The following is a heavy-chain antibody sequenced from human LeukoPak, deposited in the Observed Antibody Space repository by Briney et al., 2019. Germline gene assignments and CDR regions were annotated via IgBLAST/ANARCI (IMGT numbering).Heavy chain of an antibody. V-gene: IGHV1-18*01. CDR3: ASLKNSYDSSGYLVADAFDI. D-gene: IGHD3-22*01. CDR1: GYTFTSNG. Sequence: ASVKVSCKASGYTFTSNGISWVRQAPGQGLEWMGWISAYNGNTNYEQKLQGRVTMTTDTSTSTAYMELRSLRSDDTAVYYCASLKNSYDSSGYLVADAFDIWGQGTMVTVSS. J-gene: IGHJ3*02. CDR2: ISAYNGNT.